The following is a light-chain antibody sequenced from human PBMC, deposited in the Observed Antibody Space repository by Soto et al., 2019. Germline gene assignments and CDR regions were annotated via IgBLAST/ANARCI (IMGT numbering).Light chain of an antibody. CDR2: AAS. CDR3: QQHNGDLFP. Sequence: DIQLTQSPSFLSASVGDRVTITCRASQGISSYLAWYQQKPGKAPKLLIYAASTLQRGVPSRFSGSGSGTEFTLTISSLQPEDFATYYCQQHNGDLFPFGPGTKVDIK. V-gene: IGKV1-9*01. J-gene: IGKJ3*01. CDR1: QGISSY.